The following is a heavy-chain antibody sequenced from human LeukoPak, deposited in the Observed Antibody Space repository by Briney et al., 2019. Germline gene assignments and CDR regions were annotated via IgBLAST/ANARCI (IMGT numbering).Heavy chain of an antibody. V-gene: IGHV3-21*01. D-gene: IGHD3-10*01. CDR2: ISSSSSYI. J-gene: IGHJ4*02. CDR3: ARDFSELVGSYYFDY. CDR1: GFTFSSYS. Sequence: SGGSLRLSCAASGFTFSSYSMNWVRQAPGKGLEWVSSISSSSSYIYYADSVKGRFTISRDNAKNSLYLQMNSLRAEDTAVYYCARDFSELVGSYYFDYWGQGTPVTVSS.